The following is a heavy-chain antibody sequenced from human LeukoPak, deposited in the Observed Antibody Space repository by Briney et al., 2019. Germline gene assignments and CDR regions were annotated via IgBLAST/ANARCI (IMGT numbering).Heavy chain of an antibody. V-gene: IGHV3-9*03. CDR2: ISWNSDSI. CDR3: AKGGGGRLIYYYYMDI. D-gene: IGHD3-16*01. Sequence: GRSLRLSCAASGSTFDDYAMHWVRQAPGKGLEWVSGISWNSDSIDYADSVKGRFTISRDNAKNSLYLQMNSLRAEDMALYYCAKGGGGRLIYYYYMDIWGKGTTVTVSS. J-gene: IGHJ6*03. CDR1: GSTFDDYA.